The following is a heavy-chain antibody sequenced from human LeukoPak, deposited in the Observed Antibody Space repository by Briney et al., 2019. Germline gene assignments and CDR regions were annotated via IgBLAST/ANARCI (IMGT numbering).Heavy chain of an antibody. D-gene: IGHD3-22*01. Sequence: PGGSLRLSCAASGFTFSSYAMSWVRQAPGKGLEWVSAISGSGGSTYYADSVKGRFTISRDNSKNTLYLQMNSLRAEDTAVYYCAKDRYYDSSGYTLYYYYYGMDVWGQGTTVTVSS. V-gene: IGHV3-23*01. CDR1: GFTFSSYA. J-gene: IGHJ6*02. CDR2: ISGSGGST. CDR3: AKDRYYDSSGYTLYYYYYGMDV.